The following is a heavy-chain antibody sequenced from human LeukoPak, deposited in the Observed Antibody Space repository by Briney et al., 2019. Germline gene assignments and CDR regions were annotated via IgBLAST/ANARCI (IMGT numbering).Heavy chain of an antibody. J-gene: IGHJ4*02. D-gene: IGHD6-19*01. Sequence: AGGSLRLSCAASGFTFSDYAMSWVRQAPGKGLEWVSGITTSGDSTYYADSVKGRFTVSRDNSGNTVFLQMNSLRAEDTGLYYCAIAGKQWLAGIDHWGQGTLVTVSS. CDR2: ITTSGDST. V-gene: IGHV3-23*01. CDR1: GFTFSDYA. CDR3: AIAGKQWLAGIDH.